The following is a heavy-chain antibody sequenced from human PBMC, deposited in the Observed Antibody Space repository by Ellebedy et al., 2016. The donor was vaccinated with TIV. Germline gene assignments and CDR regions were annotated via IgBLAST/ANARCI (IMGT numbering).Heavy chain of an antibody. CDR3: ARDPVGVGPAFDV. CDR2: ISDSGANA. J-gene: IGHJ3*01. Sequence: PGGSLRLSCAASGFSFVNYNMNWVRQAPGKGLEWVSSISDSGANAYYADSVKGRFTISRDNSKDTLYLQVNSLRAEDTAVYYCARDPVGVGPAFDVWGQGTMVTVSS. V-gene: IGHV3-23*01. D-gene: IGHD4-23*01. CDR1: GFSFVNYN.